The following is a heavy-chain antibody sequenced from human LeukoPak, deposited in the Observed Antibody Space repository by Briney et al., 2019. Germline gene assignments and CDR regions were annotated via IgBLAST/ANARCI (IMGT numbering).Heavy chain of an antibody. Sequence: PSETLSLTCTVSGGSISSYYWSWIRQPPGKGLEWIGYIYYSGSTNYNPSLKSRVTISVDTSKNQFSLKLSSVTAADTAVYYCVGCSNTSKLYRGGYYYYYMDVWGKGTTVTVSS. CDR3: VGCSNTSKLYRGGYYYYYMDV. D-gene: IGHD2-2*01. J-gene: IGHJ6*03. V-gene: IGHV4-59*01. CDR2: IYYSGST. CDR1: GGSISSYY.